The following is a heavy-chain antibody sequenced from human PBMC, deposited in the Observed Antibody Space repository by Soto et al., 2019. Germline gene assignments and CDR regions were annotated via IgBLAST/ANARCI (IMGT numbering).Heavy chain of an antibody. CDR2: IYYSGST. CDR3: ARLQLMVYDY. CDR1: GGSISSGGYY. J-gene: IGHJ4*02. Sequence: SETLSLTCTVSGGSISSGGYYWSWIRQHPGEGLEWIGYIYYSGSTYYNPSLKSRVTISVDTSKNQFSPKLSSVTAADTAVYYCARLQLMVYDYWGQGTLVTVST. D-gene: IGHD2-8*01. V-gene: IGHV4-31*03.